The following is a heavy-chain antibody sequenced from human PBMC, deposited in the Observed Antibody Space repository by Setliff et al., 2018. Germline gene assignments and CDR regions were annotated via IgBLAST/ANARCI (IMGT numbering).Heavy chain of an antibody. CDR3: ARDRDDGSSFAEYFQH. D-gene: IGHD6-6*01. CDR1: GFTFRSYA. V-gene: IGHV3-33*01. CDR2: IWYDGRNK. Sequence: PGGSLRLSCAASGFTFRSYAMHWVRQAPGKGLEWVAIIWYDGRNKYYADSVYGRFTVSRDNSENTLYLQMNSLRVEDTAVYYCARDRDDGSSFAEYFQHWGQGTLVTVSS. J-gene: IGHJ1*01.